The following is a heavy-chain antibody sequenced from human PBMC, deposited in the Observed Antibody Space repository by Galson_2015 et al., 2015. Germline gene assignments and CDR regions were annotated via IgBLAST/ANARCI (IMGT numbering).Heavy chain of an antibody. V-gene: IGHV3-7*01. Sequence: SLRLSCAASGFTFSSYWMSWVRQAPGKGLEWVANIKQDGSEKYYVDSVKGRFTISRDNSKNTLYLQMNSLRAEDTAVYYCAKVLFGYCSSTSCYYYYYGMDVWGQGTTVTVSS. J-gene: IGHJ6*02. D-gene: IGHD2-2*03. CDR1: GFTFSSYW. CDR2: IKQDGSEK. CDR3: AKVLFGYCSSTSCYYYYYGMDV.